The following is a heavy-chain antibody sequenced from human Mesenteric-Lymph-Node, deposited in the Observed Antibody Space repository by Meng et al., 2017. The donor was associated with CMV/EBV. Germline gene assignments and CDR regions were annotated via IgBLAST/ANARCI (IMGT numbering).Heavy chain of an antibody. CDR3: ARDASRRDDY. CDR2: ITTSSTHI. J-gene: IGHJ4*02. V-gene: IGHV3-21*01. Sequence: GESLKISCAASGFTFSTSGMNWYRQAPGKGLEWVSHITTSSTHILYADSVKGRFTISRDDAENTLYLQMDSLRAEDTAFYYCARDASRRDDYWGQGTLVTVSS. D-gene: IGHD1-14*01. CDR1: GFTFSTSG.